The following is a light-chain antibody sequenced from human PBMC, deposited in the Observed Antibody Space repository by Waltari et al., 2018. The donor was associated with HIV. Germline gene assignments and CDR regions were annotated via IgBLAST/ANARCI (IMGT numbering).Light chain of an antibody. Sequence: QSALTQPRSVSGSPGQSVTISCTGIRSDLVRYNYFSWYQQDPGKPPKRILFDFNKRPSGVPARFSGAKSGNTASLTISGLQAEDDADYYCCSNAGSHVVFGGGTKVTVL. J-gene: IGLJ2*01. CDR3: CSNAGSHVV. V-gene: IGLV2-11*01. CDR1: RSDLVRYNY. CDR2: DFN.